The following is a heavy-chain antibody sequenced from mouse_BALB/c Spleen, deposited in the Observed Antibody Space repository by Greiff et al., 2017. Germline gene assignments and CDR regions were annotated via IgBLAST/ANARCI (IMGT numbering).Heavy chain of an antibody. CDR3: ARDMMDY. CDR1: GFTFTDYY. CDR2: IRNKANGYTT. Sequence: EEKLVESGGGLVQPGGSLRLSCATSGFTFTDYYMSWVRQPPGKALEWLGFIRNKANGYTTEYSASVKGRFTISRDNSQSILYLQMNTLRAEDSATYYCARDMMDYWGQGTSVTVSS. V-gene: IGHV7-3*02. J-gene: IGHJ4*01.